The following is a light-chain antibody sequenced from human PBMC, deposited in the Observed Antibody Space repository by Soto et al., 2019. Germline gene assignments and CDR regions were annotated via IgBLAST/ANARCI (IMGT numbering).Light chain of an antibody. CDR1: QSIDSIN. Sequence: EIVLTQSPGTQSLSPGERATLSCRASQSIDSINFAWYQQKPGQAPRLLIYGASSWATGVPARFRGRGSGTDFTLTISRLELADSAVYYCQQYGTSPYTFGQGTKLEIK. CDR2: GAS. CDR3: QQYGTSPYT. J-gene: IGKJ2*01. V-gene: IGKV3-20*01.